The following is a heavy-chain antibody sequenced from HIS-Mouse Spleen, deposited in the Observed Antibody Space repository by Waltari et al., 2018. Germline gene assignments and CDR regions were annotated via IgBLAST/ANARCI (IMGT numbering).Heavy chain of an antibody. CDR1: GYTFTGYS. V-gene: IGHV1-2*02. Sequence: QVQLVQSGAEVKKPGASVKVSCKASGYTFTGYSMHWVRQAPGQGLEWRGCVNPNSGGTNYAQKFQGRVTMTRETAISTAYMELSRLRSDDTAVYYCASGVLSIAARMDVWGQGTTVTVSS. J-gene: IGHJ6*02. D-gene: IGHD6-6*01. CDR3: ASGVLSIAARMDV. CDR2: VNPNSGGT.